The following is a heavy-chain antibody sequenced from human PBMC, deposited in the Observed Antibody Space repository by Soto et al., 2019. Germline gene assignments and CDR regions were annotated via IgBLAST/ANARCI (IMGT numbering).Heavy chain of an antibody. D-gene: IGHD3-3*01. V-gene: IGHV1-8*01. Sequence: QVQLVQSGAEVKKPGASVKVSCKASGYTFTSYDINWVRQATGQGLEWMGWMNPNSGNTGYAQKFQGRVTMTRNTSIRTAYMELSSLRSEDTAVYYCARGRAYYDFWSGYSNWFDPWGQGTLVTVSS. J-gene: IGHJ5*02. CDR2: MNPNSGNT. CDR3: ARGRAYYDFWSGYSNWFDP. CDR1: GYTFTSYD.